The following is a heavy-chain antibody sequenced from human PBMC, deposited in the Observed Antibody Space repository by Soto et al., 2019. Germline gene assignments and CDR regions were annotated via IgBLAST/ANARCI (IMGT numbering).Heavy chain of an antibody. D-gene: IGHD2-8*01. V-gene: IGHV4-59*08. J-gene: IGHJ4*02. CDR2: IYYSGTT. CDR1: GGSISNFY. Sequence: SETLSLTCTVSGGSISNFYWTWIRQPPGKGLEWIGYIYYSGTTNYNPSLKSRVTISVDTSKNQFSLKPSSVTAADTAVYYCASTGGYCTNGVCPIDYWGQGTLVTVSS. CDR3: ASTGGYCTNGVCPIDY.